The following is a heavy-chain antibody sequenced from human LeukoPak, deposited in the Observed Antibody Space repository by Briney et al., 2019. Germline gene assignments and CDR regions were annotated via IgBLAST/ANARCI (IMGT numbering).Heavy chain of an antibody. CDR1: GGSFSGYY. CDR2: INHSGST. J-gene: IGHJ4*02. V-gene: IGHV4-34*01. Sequence: SETLSLTCAVYGGSFSGYYWSWIRQPPGKGLEWIGEINHSGSTNYNPSLKSRVTISVDTSKNQFSLKLSSVTAADTAVYYCATGNSWYLRYWGQGTLVTVSP. D-gene: IGHD6-13*01. CDR3: ATGNSWYLRY.